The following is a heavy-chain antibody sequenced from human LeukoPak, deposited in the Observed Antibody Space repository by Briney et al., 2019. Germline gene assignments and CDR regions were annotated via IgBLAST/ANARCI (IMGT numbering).Heavy chain of an antibody. Sequence: GASVKVSCKASGGTFSSYAISWVRQAPGQGLEWMGGIIPIFGTANYAQKFQGRVTITADESTSTACMELSSLRSEDTAVYYCASHCSGGSCYSGWFDPWGQGTLVTVSS. D-gene: IGHD2-15*01. J-gene: IGHJ5*02. V-gene: IGHV1-69*13. CDR1: GGTFSSYA. CDR3: ASHCSGGSCYSGWFDP. CDR2: IIPIFGTA.